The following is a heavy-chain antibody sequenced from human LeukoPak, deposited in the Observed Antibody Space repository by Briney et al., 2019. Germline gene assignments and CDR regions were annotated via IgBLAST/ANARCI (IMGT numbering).Heavy chain of an antibody. Sequence: PGGSLRLSCAASGFTFSSYEMDWVRQAPGKGLEWVSYISSSGSTIYYADSVKGRFTISRDNAKNSLYLQMNSLRAEDTAVYYFATEPVYGSGTYWGQGTLVTVSS. V-gene: IGHV3-48*03. J-gene: IGHJ4*02. CDR1: GFTFSSYE. CDR3: ATEPVYGSGTY. D-gene: IGHD3-10*01. CDR2: ISSSGSTI.